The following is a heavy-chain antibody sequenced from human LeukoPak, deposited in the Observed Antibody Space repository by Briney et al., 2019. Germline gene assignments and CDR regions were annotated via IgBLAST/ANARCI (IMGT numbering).Heavy chain of an antibody. D-gene: IGHD3-22*01. Sequence: SETLSLTCTVSGYSISNDYYWGWIRQPPGKGLEWIGSIYHSGSTYYNPSLKSRVTISVDTSKNQFSLKLSSVTAADTAVYYCAREDYYDSSGYYLNWFDPWGQGTLVTVSS. CDR1: GYSISNDYY. J-gene: IGHJ5*02. CDR3: AREDYYDSSGYYLNWFDP. CDR2: IYHSGST. V-gene: IGHV4-38-2*02.